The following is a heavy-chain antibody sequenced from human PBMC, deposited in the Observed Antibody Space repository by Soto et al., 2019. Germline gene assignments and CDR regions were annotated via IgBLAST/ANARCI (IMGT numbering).Heavy chain of an antibody. CDR1: GYPFTSYG. V-gene: IGHV1-18*04. Sequence: XSVKVSCNASGYPFTSYGIIWVRQAPGQGLEWMGWISAYNGNTNYAQKLQGRVTMTTDTSTSTAYMELRSLRSDDTAVYYCARDVYYYDSSGYYHNWFNPWGQGTLVTVSS. J-gene: IGHJ5*02. CDR2: ISAYNGNT. D-gene: IGHD3-22*01. CDR3: ARDVYYYDSSGYYHNWFNP.